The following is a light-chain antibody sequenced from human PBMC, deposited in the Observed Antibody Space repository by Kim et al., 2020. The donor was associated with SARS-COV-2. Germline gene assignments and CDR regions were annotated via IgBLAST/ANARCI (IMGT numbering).Light chain of an antibody. CDR1: QRVSSSY. CDR3: QQYGSSPPT. V-gene: IGKV3-20*01. J-gene: IGKJ1*01. CDR2: GAS. Sequence: SPGERATPSCRASQRVSSSYLAWYQQKPGQAPRLLIYGASSRATGIPDRFSGSGSGTDFTLTISRLEPEDFAVYYCQQYGSSPPTFGQGTKVDIK.